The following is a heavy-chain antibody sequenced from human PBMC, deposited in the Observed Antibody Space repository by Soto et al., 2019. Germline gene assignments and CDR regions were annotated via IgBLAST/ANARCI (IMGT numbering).Heavy chain of an antibody. V-gene: IGHV3-23*01. CDR1: GFSFSSYA. D-gene: IGHD5-12*01. J-gene: IGHJ4*02. CDR2: ISGSGGST. CDR3: AKPSGYSGYDPLDY. Sequence: PGGSLRLSCAASGFSFSSYAMSWVRQAPGKGLEWVSAISGSGGSTYYADSVKGRFTISRDNSKNTLYLQMNSLRAEDTAVYYCAKPSGYSGYDPLDYWGQGTLVTVSS.